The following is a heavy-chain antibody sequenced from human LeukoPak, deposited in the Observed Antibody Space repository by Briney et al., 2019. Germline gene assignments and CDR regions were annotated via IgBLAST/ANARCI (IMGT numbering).Heavy chain of an antibody. J-gene: IGHJ3*02. CDR1: GFTFSSYG. CDR3: AKGGNDYVWGSYLDDAFDI. D-gene: IGHD3-16*02. V-gene: IGHV3-30*18. Sequence: GRSLRLSCAASGFTFSSYGMHWVRQAPGKGLEWVAVIWYGGSNKYYADSVKGRFTISRDNSKNTLYLQMNSLRAEDTAVYYCAKGGNDYVWGSYLDDAFDIWGQGTMVTVSS. CDR2: IWYGGSNK.